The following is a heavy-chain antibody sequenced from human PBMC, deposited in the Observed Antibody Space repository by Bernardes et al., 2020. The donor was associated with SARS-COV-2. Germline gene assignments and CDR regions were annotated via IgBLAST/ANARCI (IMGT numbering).Heavy chain of an antibody. CDR3: ARGRLYYQNNYYGMDV. CDR2: MNPNSGNT. D-gene: IGHD3-16*01. V-gene: IGHV1-8*01. J-gene: IGHJ6*02. CDR1: GYTFTSYD. Sequence: ASVKVSCKASGYTFTSYDINWVRQATGQGLEWMGWMNPNSGNTGYAQKFQGRVTMTRNTSISTAYMELSSLRSEDTAVYYCARGRLYYQNNYYGMDVWGQGTTVTVSS.